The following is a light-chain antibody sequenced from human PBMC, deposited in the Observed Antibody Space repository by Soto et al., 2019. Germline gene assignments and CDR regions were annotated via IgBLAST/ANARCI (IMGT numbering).Light chain of an antibody. Sequence: EIVVTQSPATLSLSPGERATLSCVARQSVSSSYLAWYQKKPGLPPRLIIYDASSRATGIPDRFSGSGSGTDFTLTISRLEPEDFAVYYCQQYGNSPLSFGGGTKLEIK. V-gene: IGKV3D-20*01. CDR1: QSVSSSY. CDR3: QQYGNSPLS. J-gene: IGKJ4*01. CDR2: DAS.